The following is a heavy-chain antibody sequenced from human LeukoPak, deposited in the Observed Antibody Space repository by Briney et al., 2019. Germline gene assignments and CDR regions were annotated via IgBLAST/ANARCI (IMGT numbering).Heavy chain of an antibody. CDR1: GFTFSDYY. CDR3: ASASGVAGRGHYYIAV. J-gene: IGHJ6*03. D-gene: IGHD1-26*01. CDR2: ISSSGNTI. V-gene: IGHV3-11*04. Sequence: GGSLRLSCAASGFTFSDYYMSWIRQAPGKGLEWVSYISSSGNTIYYADSVKGRFTISRDNAKNSLFLQMNSLRVDDTATYYCASASGVAGRGHYYIAVWGRGTTVTVSS.